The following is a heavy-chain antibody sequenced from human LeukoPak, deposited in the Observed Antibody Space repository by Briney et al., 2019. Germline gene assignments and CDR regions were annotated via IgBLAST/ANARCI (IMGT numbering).Heavy chain of an antibody. Sequence: GGSLRLSCAASGSTVSSNYMSWVRQAPGKGLEWVSVIYSGGTTYYADSVKGRFTISRDNSMNTLYLQMNSLRAEDTAVYYCARVLVTAYGNWFDPWGQGTLVTVSS. CDR3: ARVLVTAYGNWFDP. CDR1: GSTVSSNY. CDR2: IYSGGTT. D-gene: IGHD2-21*02. J-gene: IGHJ5*02. V-gene: IGHV3-66*01.